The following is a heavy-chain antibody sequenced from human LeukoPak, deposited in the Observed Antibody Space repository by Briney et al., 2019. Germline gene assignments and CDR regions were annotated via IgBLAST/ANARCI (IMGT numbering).Heavy chain of an antibody. CDR3: ARDLGYSSGPNY. CDR1: GFTFSSYG. D-gene: IGHD6-19*01. V-gene: IGHV3-30*02. Sequence: GGSLRLSCAASGFTFSSYGMHWVRQAPGKGLEWVAFIRYDGSNKYYVDSVKGRFTISRDNAKNSLYLHMNSLRAEDTAVYYCARDLGYSSGPNYWGQGTRVTVSS. CDR2: IRYDGSNK. J-gene: IGHJ4*02.